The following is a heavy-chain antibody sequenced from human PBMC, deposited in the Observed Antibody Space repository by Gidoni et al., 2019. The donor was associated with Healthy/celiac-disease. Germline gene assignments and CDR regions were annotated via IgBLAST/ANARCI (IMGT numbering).Heavy chain of an antibody. CDR2: ISYDGSNK. Sequence: QVQLVESGGGVVQPGRSLRLSCAASGCTFSSYAMPWVRQAPGKGLEWVAVISYDGSNKYYADSVKGRFTISRDNSKNTLYLQMNSLRAEDTAVYYCARIGIVVVPASKLVSGSWFDPWGQGTLVTVSS. J-gene: IGHJ5*02. CDR3: ARIGIVVVPASKLVSGSWFDP. D-gene: IGHD2-2*01. V-gene: IGHV3-30*01. CDR1: GCTFSSYA.